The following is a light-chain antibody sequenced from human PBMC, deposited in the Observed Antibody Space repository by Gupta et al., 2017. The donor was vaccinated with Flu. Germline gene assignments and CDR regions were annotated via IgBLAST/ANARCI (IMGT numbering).Light chain of an antibody. J-gene: IGLJ1*01. Sequence: QAVVSQEPSLTVSPGGTVTLTCGSTTGPVTNGHYPYWLQQNPGQAPRTLIFDTTDKHPWTPARFSGFLVGDKAARTLAGAQPEDEADYYCLLSLHNGDVFGPGTQATVL. CDR3: LLSLHNGDV. CDR2: DTT. V-gene: IGLV7-46*01. CDR1: TGPVTNGHY.